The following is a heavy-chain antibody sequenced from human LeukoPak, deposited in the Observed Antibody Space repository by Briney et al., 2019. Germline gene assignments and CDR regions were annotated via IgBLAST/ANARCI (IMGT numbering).Heavy chain of an antibody. D-gene: IGHD1-26*01. CDR3: AKDIGSGNEGAFDI. J-gene: IGHJ3*02. CDR1: GFTFDDYA. Sequence: SLRLSCAASGFTFDDYAMHWVRQAPGKGLEWVSGISWNSGSIGYADSVKGRFTISRDNAKNSLYLQMNSLRAEDTALYYCAKDIGSGNEGAFDIWGQGTMVTVSS. V-gene: IGHV3-9*01. CDR2: ISWNSGSI.